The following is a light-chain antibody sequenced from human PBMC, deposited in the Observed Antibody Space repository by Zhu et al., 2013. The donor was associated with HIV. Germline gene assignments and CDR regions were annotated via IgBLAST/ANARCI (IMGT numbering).Light chain of an antibody. V-gene: IGKV3-15*01. CDR3: QQYGSPSLT. Sequence: ETVMTQSPGTLSVSPGERATLSCRASQSVSSNLAWYQQKFGQTPRLLIYDASTRAIGVPARFSGSGSVTDFSLTISRLEPEDFAVYYCQQYGSPSLTFGGGTTVEIK. CDR2: DAS. CDR1: QSVSSN. J-gene: IGKJ4*01.